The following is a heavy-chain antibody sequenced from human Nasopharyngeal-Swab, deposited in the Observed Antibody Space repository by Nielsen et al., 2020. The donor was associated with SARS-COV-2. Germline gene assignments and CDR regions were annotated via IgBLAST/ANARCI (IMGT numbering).Heavy chain of an antibody. Sequence: IRPPPGKGPEGIGNIYYSGSTNYNSSLKRRVTLSVDTSKNQFSLKLSSVTAADTAVYYCARDLGGYDILTGYYHYYYYMDVWGKGTTVTVSS. CDR2: IYYSGST. D-gene: IGHD3-9*01. V-gene: IGHV4-59*01. CDR3: ARDLGGYDILTGYYHYYYYMDV. J-gene: IGHJ6*03.